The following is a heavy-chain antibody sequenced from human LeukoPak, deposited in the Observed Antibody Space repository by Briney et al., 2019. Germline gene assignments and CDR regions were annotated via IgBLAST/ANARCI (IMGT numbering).Heavy chain of an antibody. V-gene: IGHV4-4*02. D-gene: IGHD4-11*01. CDR1: GGSIINSNW. Sequence: PSGTLSLTCAVSGGSIINSNWWSWVRQPPGKGLEWNGEIDHSGSTSYNPSLKSRVTISVDTSKNQFSLKLSSVTAADTAVYYCASSYYSNIWGQGTMVTVSS. CDR2: IDHSGST. CDR3: ASSYYSNI. J-gene: IGHJ3*02.